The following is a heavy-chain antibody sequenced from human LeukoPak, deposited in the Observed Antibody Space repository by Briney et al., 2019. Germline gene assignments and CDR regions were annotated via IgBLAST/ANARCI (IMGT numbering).Heavy chain of an antibody. Sequence: GGSLRLSCAASGFTFSSYSMNWVRQAPGKGLEWVSSISSSSSYIYYADSVKGRFTISRDNAKNSLYLQMNSLKTEDTAVYYCTTERSPTYYDFWSGYVDWDWGQGTLVTVSS. CDR2: ISSSSSYI. V-gene: IGHV3-21*03. CDR3: TTERSPTYYDFWSGYVDWD. D-gene: IGHD3-3*01. J-gene: IGHJ4*02. CDR1: GFTFSSYS.